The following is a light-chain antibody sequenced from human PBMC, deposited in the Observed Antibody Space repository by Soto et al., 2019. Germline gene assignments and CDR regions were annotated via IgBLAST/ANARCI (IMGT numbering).Light chain of an antibody. CDR1: QSVLYSSNNKDS. Sequence: DIVMTQSPGSLAVSLGERATINCRSSQSVLYSSNNKDSIAWYQQKPGQPPRLLIYWASTRESGVPDRFSGSGSGTDFTLTISSLQAEDVAVYYCQHYYDLLTFGGGTKVEIK. CDR2: WAS. V-gene: IGKV4-1*01. CDR3: QHYYDLLT. J-gene: IGKJ4*01.